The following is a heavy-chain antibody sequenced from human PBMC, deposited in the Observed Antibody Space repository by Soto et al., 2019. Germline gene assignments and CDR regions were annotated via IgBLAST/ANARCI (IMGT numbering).Heavy chain of an antibody. J-gene: IGHJ6*02. CDR3: ARHGTLKGYSYGMEV. CDR1: EGALSDST. Sequence: ASVKVSFKASEGALSDSTINSVRQARGERREWMRRIIPIFETANPAEKCQRRATITADESTSTPFMEVSSLRSDDTTDYYCARHGTLKGYSYGMEVWGQGTMVTVSS. D-gene: IGHD1-1*01. V-gene: IGHV1-69*01. CDR2: IIPIFETA.